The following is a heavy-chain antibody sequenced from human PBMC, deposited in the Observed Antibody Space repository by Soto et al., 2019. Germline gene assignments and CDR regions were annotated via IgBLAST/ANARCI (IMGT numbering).Heavy chain of an antibody. D-gene: IGHD2-2*01. CDR3: ARASRGGYCISTSCYYFDY. Sequence: QVQLVESGGGVVQPGRSLRLSCAASGFTFSSYGMHWVRQAPGTGLEWVAVIWYDGSNKYYADSVKGRFTISRDNSKNTLYLQMNSLRAEDTAVYYCARASRGGYCISTSCYYFDYWGQGTLVTVSS. J-gene: IGHJ4*02. CDR1: GFTFSSYG. CDR2: IWYDGSNK. V-gene: IGHV3-33*01.